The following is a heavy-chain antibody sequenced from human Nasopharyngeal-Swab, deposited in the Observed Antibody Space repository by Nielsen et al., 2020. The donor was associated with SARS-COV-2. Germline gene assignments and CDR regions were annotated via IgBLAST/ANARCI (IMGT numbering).Heavy chain of an antibody. Sequence: GGSLRLSCAASGFTFSSYGMHWVRQAPGKGLEWVAVISYDGSNKYYADSVKGRFTISRDNSKNTLYLQMNSLRAEDTAVHYCAKPLTGYWYFDLWGRGTLVTVSS. D-gene: IGHD1-14*01. CDR2: ISYDGSNK. CDR1: GFTFSSYG. CDR3: AKPLTGYWYFDL. J-gene: IGHJ2*01. V-gene: IGHV3-30*18.